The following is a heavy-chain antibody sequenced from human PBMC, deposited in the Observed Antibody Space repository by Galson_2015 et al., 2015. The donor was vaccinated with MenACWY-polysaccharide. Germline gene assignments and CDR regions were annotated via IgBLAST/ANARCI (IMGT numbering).Heavy chain of an antibody. V-gene: IGHV4-30-4*01. D-gene: IGHD2/OR15-2a*01. CDR1: GGSVSVGDYY. Sequence: TLSLTCAVSGGSVSVGDYYWSWIRPPPGKGLEWIGSIYYSRSTYYTPSLKTRLVISVDSSRNQYSLTLNSVTAADTAVYYCATQGTWDNSLEHWGQGTLVTVSS. J-gene: IGHJ1*01. CDR3: ATQGTWDNSLEH. CDR2: IYYSRST.